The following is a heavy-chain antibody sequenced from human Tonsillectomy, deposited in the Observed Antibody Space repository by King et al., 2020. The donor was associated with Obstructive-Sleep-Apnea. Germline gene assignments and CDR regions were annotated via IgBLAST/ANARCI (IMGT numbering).Heavy chain of an antibody. D-gene: IGHD2-2*01. CDR1: GFTFSSYG. Sequence: VQLVESGGGVVQPGRSLRLSCAASGFTFSSYGMHWVRQAPGKGLEWVAVIWYDGSNKYYADSVKGRFTISRDNSKNTLYLQMNSLRAEGTAVYYCATEDIVVVPAAMGHMDLYYYYYGMDVWGQGTTVTVSS. J-gene: IGHJ6*02. CDR2: IWYDGSNK. CDR3: ATEDIVVVPAAMGHMDLYYYYYGMDV. V-gene: IGHV3-33*01.